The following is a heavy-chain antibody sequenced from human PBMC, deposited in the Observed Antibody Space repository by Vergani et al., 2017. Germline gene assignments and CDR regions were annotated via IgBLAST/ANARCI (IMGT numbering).Heavy chain of an antibody. CDR3: AGRAHIAARTGYYYCGMDV. CDR1: GGSISSYY. CDR2: IYYSGST. Sequence: QVQLQESGPGLVKPSATLSLTCTVSGGSISSYYWSWIRQPPGKGLEWIGYIYYSGSTNYNPSPKSRVTITVDTSKNQFSLKLSSVTAADTAVYYCAGRAHIAARTGYYYCGMDVWGQGTTVTVSS. J-gene: IGHJ6*02. D-gene: IGHD6-6*01. V-gene: IGHV4-59*01.